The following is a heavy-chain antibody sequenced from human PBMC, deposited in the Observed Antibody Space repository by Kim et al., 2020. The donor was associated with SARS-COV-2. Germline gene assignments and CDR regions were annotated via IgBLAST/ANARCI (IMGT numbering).Heavy chain of an antibody. J-gene: IGHJ3*02. CDR3: TRDTQGRDAFEI. Sequence: DYAISVKSRITINSDTSKNQFSLQLNSVTPDDTAVYYCTRDTQGRDAFEIWGQGTMVTVSS. V-gene: IGHV6-1*01.